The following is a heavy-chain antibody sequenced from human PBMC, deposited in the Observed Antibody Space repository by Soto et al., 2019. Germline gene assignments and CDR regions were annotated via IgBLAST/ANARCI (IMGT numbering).Heavy chain of an antibody. V-gene: IGHV1-18*01. Sequence: ASVKVSCKASGYTFINYGLSWVRQAPGQGLEWIGWIGAYNGNRKFAQKFQGRVTMTTDTSTNTAYLELRSLRSDDTAVYYCARGDHYDGSGNYPGDYWG. CDR2: IGAYNGNR. CDR3: ARGDHYDGSGNYPGDY. D-gene: IGHD3-22*01. J-gene: IGHJ4*01. CDR1: GYTFINYG.